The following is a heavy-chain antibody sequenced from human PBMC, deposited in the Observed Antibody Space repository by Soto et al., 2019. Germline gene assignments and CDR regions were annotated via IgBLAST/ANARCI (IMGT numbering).Heavy chain of an antibody. CDR3: ARSRASRQLVSRFDP. CDR1: GDSITSGGYY. Sequence: SETLSLTCTVTGDSITSGGYYWSWIRQHPGKGLEWLGYIYGSGGSGSTLYNPSLKSRITLSVDTSKNQFSLKLSSVTAADTAVYYCARSRASRQLVSRFDPWGQGTLVTVSS. J-gene: IGHJ5*02. CDR2: IYGSGGSGST. V-gene: IGHV4-31*03. D-gene: IGHD6-13*01.